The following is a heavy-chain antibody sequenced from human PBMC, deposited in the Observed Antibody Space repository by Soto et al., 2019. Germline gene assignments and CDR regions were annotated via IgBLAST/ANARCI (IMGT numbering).Heavy chain of an antibody. CDR3: ARRIEMTTMKTGMDV. CDR2: IHHSGST. V-gene: IGHV4-38-2*01. Sequence: PSETVSLTCDVSGYSITSIHYWGWIRQPPGKGLEWIGIIHHSGSTYYSPSLKSRVTISIDTSRNRFSLKVTSVTAADTAVYYCARRIEMTTMKTGMDVWGQGTTVTVSS. CDR1: GYSITSIHY. J-gene: IGHJ6*02.